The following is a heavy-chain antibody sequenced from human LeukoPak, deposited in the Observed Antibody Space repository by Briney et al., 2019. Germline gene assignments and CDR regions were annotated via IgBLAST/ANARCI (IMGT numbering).Heavy chain of an antibody. V-gene: IGHV1-2*02. CDR2: INPNSGGT. Sequence: ASVKVSCKASGYTFTSYYMHWVRQAPGQGLEWMGWINPNSGGTNYAQKFQGRVTMTRDTSISTAYMELSRLRSDDTAVYYCARDRVYGSGSDDVFDIWGQGTMVTVSS. CDR1: GYTFTSYY. J-gene: IGHJ3*02. CDR3: ARDRVYGSGSDDVFDI. D-gene: IGHD3-10*01.